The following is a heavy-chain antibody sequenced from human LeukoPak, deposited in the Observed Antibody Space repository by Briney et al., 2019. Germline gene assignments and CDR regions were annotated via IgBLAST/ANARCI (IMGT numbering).Heavy chain of an antibody. CDR2: IYSGGST. J-gene: IGHJ4*02. Sequence: PGGSLRLSCAASGFTVSSNYMSWVRQAPGKGLEWVSVIYSGGSTYYADSVKGRFTISRDNSKNTLYLQMNSLRAEDTAVYYCAKGHHIVGATYFDYWGQGTLVTVSS. D-gene: IGHD1-26*01. CDR1: GFTVSSNY. V-gene: IGHV3-66*01. CDR3: AKGHHIVGATYFDY.